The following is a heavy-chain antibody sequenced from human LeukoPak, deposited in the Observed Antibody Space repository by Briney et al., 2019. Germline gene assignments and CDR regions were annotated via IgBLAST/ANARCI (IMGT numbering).Heavy chain of an antibody. CDR1: GFTFSSYS. V-gene: IGHV3-21*01. Sequence: GGSLRLSCAASGFTFSSYSMNWVRQAPGKGLEWVSSISSSSSYIYYADSVKGRFTISRDNAKNSLYLQMNSLRAEDTAVYYCAKDEFGPGFAGFGAFDIWGQGTMVTVSS. D-gene: IGHD3-16*01. CDR2: ISSSSSYI. J-gene: IGHJ3*02. CDR3: AKDEFGPGFAGFGAFDI.